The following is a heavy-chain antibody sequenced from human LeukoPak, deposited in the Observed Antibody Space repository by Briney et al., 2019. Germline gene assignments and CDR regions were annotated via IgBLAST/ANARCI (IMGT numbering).Heavy chain of an antibody. Sequence: GSLRLSCAASGFTFSSYAMSWVRQAPGKGLEWVSAISGSGGSTYYADSVKGRFTISRDNSKNTLYLQMNSLRAEDTAVYYCAKDAPDCSSTSCYADYWGQGTLVTVSS. CDR1: GFTFSSYA. D-gene: IGHD2-2*01. CDR2: ISGSGGST. V-gene: IGHV3-23*01. J-gene: IGHJ4*02. CDR3: AKDAPDCSSTSCYADY.